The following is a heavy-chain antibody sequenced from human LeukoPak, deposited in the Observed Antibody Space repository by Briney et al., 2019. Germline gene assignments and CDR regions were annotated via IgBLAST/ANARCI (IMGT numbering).Heavy chain of an antibody. V-gene: IGHV4-34*01. CDR2: INHSGNT. J-gene: IGHJ6*03. CDR1: GGSFSGYY. D-gene: IGHD7-27*01. Sequence: SETLSLTCAVYGGSFSGYYWSWIRQPPGKGLEWIGEINHSGNTNYNPSLKSRVTISVDTSKNQFSLKLSSVTAADTAVYYCARSSDLWGYYYYMDVWGKGTTVTISS. CDR3: ARSSDLWGYYYYMDV.